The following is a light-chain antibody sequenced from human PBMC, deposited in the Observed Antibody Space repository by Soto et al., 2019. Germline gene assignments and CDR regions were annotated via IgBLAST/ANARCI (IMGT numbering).Light chain of an antibody. Sequence: EIVLTQSPGTLSLSPGERATLSCRASQSVDSSHLAWYQHRPGRAPRLLVYGASRRATGVPDRFSGSRSGPEFTLTINSLQSEDFAIYYCQPYNNWPLTFGGGTKVDIK. CDR1: QSVDSSH. CDR2: GAS. J-gene: IGKJ4*01. V-gene: IGKV3D-15*01. CDR3: QPYNNWPLT.